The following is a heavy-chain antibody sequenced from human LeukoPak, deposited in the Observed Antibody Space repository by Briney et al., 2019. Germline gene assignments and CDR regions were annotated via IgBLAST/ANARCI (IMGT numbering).Heavy chain of an antibody. D-gene: IGHD3-22*01. CDR3: AKDRGSGYHYFDY. V-gene: IGHV3-23*01. Sequence: GGSLRLSCAASGFTFSSYAMSWVRQAPGKGLEWVSAITGSVGSTYYADSVKGRFTISRDNSKNTLYLQMNSLRAEDTAVYYCAKDRGSGYHYFDYWGQGTLVTVSS. CDR2: ITGSVGST. CDR1: GFTFSSYA. J-gene: IGHJ4*02.